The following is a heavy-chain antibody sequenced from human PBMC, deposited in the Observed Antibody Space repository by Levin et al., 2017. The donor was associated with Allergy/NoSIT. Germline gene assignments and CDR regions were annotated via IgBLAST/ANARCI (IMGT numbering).Heavy chain of an antibody. D-gene: IGHD2-15*01. V-gene: IGHV3-23*01. CDR1: SFAFREYG. J-gene: IGHJ3*01. Sequence: GGSLRLSCTASSFAFREYGMRWVRQAPGKGLDWVSSINRGGDTIFYADSVKGRFTISRDDSRDTLYLQMNSLGVDDSAIYYCARVLGGLDPFDLWGQGTMVTVSS. CDR3: ARVLGGLDPFDL. CDR2: INRGGDTI.